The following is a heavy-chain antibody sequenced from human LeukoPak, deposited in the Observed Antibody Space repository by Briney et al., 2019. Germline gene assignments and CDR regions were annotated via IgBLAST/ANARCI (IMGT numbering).Heavy chain of an antibody. J-gene: IGHJ4*02. CDR1: GDTFSSYA. D-gene: IGHD4-17*01. CDR2: IIPIFGTA. Sequence: SVKVSCKASGDTFSSYAISWVRQAPGQGLEWMGGIIPIFGTANYAQKFQGRVTITADESTSKAYMELSSLRSEDTAVYYCATARLSYGDGPGYFDYWGQGTLVTVSS. CDR3: ATARLSYGDGPGYFDY. V-gene: IGHV1-69*13.